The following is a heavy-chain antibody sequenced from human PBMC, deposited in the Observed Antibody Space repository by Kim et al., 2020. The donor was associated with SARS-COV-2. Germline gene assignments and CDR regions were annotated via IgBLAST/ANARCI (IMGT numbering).Heavy chain of an antibody. CDR3: AKEAVGYIYGYLDY. J-gene: IGHJ4*02. D-gene: IGHD5-18*01. V-gene: IGHV3-23*01. CDR1: GFTFNNFG. CDR2: ISGSGGST. Sequence: GGSLRLSCAASGFTFNNFGMNWVRQAPGKGLEWVSAISGSGGSTYYADSVKGRFTINRDNCKNTLYLLMNSLRAEDTAVYYCAKEAVGYIYGYLDYWGQGALVTVSS.